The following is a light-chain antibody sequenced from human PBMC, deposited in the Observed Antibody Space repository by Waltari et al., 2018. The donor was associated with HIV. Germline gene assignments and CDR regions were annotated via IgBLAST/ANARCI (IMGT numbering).Light chain of an antibody. J-gene: IGKJ5*01. CDR3: QQYKSYPLT. CDR1: QGIGND. V-gene: IGKV1-16*02. CDR2: AAS. Sequence: IQMTQSPSSLSASVGDRVTITCRASQGIGNDLVWFQQKPGEAPKSLIYAASSLQRGVPSKFRGSGSGTDFTLTIDTLHSEDSATYYCQQYKSYPLTFGQGTRLEIK.